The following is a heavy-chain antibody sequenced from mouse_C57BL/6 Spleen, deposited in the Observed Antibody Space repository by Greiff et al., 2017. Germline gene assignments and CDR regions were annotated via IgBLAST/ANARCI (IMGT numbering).Heavy chain of an antibody. Sequence: QVQLQQSGAELVRPGTSVKVSCKASGYAFTNYLIEWVKQRPGQGLEWIGVINPGSGGTNYNEKFKGKATLTADKSSSTAYMQLSSLTSEDSAVYFCARSEGSSLYYAMDYWGQGTSVTVSS. CDR1: GYAFTNYL. J-gene: IGHJ4*01. V-gene: IGHV1-54*01. CDR3: ARSEGSSLYYAMDY. CDR2: INPGSGGT. D-gene: IGHD1-1*01.